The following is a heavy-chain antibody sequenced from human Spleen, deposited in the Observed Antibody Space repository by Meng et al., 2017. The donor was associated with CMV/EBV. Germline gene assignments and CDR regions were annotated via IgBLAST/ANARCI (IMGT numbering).Heavy chain of an antibody. J-gene: IGHJ5*02. D-gene: IGHD4-17*01. CDR2: VWRDGNRK. CDR3: AKDQGRDDYGDLGWFDP. V-gene: IGHV3-33*06. Sequence: GESLKISCTASGFSFSDYGMHWVRQAPGKGLEWVAVVWRDGNRKYYAESVKGRITISRDNSKNKLFLQMNSLRVEDRGIYYCAKDQGRDDYGDLGWFDPWGQGTLVTVSS. CDR1: GFSFSDYG.